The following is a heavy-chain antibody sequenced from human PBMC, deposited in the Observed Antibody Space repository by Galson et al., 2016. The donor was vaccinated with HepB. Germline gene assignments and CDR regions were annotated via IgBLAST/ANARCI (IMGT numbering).Heavy chain of an antibody. D-gene: IGHD2-15*01. V-gene: IGHV1-18*01. CDR1: GYTFSHYG. CDR2: ISVYSGDT. CDR3: TRVRRWFSLEDS. J-gene: IGHJ4*02. Sequence: SVKVSCKASGYTFSHYGISWVRQAPGQGLEWMGWISVYSGDTTYAQRFEGRVNMTADTSTNTAYMELTTLRSDDTAMYYCTRVRRWFSLEDSWGQGSLVTVSS.